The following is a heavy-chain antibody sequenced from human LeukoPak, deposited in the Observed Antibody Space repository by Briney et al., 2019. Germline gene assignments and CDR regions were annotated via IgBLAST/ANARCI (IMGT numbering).Heavy chain of an antibody. CDR1: GYTFTSYY. CDR2: IIPIFGTA. D-gene: IGHD3-10*01. Sequence: ASVKVSCKASGYTFTSYYMHWVRQAPGQGLEWMGGIIPIFGTANYAQKFQGRVTITADESTSTAYMELSSLRSEDTAVYYCARGAVGSGSYRNWFDPWGQGTLVTVSS. V-gene: IGHV1-69*13. J-gene: IGHJ5*02. CDR3: ARGAVGSGSYRNWFDP.